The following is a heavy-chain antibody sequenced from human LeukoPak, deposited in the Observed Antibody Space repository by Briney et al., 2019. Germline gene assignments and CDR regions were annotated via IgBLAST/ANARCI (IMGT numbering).Heavy chain of an antibody. V-gene: IGHV4-61*02. CDR1: GGSISSGPYY. Sequence: SETLSLTCTVSGGSISSGPYYWSWIRQPAGKGLEWIGRIYSSGRTNYNPSLKSRVTISLDTSKNQISLKVSSVTAADTAMYYCASLRHCSGGSCYPYYFDYWGQGTLVTVSS. CDR3: ASLRHCSGGSCYPYYFDY. J-gene: IGHJ4*02. D-gene: IGHD2-15*01. CDR2: IYSSGRT.